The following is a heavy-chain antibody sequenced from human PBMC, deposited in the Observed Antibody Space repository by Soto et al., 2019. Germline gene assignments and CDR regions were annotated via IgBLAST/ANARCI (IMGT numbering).Heavy chain of an antibody. J-gene: IGHJ6*02. CDR1: GFTFSSYG. V-gene: IGHV3-30*18. CDR3: AKGNEKGDRHYYYSYAMDV. D-gene: IGHD2-21*02. CDR2: ISYDGFNK. Sequence: PGGSLRLSCAASGFTFSSYGMHWVRQAPGKGLEWVAVISYDGFNKYYGDSVKGRLTISRDNSKNTLYLQMNSLRAEDTAVYFCAKGNEKGDRHYYYSYAMDVWGQGTTVTVYS.